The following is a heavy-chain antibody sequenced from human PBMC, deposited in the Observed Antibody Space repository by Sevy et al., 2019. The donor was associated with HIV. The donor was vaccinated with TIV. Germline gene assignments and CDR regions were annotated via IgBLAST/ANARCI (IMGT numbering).Heavy chain of an antibody. CDR1: GFTFSDYY. CDR3: ARVRYDYGSYYFDY. Sequence: GGSLRLSCVASGFTFSDYYMSWIRQAPGKGLEWVSNISTGSTYTNYADSVKGRFTVSRDNSENSLYLQMNSLRAEDTAVYYCARVRYDYGSYYFDYWGQGTLVTVSS. D-gene: IGHD5-18*01. J-gene: IGHJ4*02. CDR2: ISTGSTYT. V-gene: IGHV3-11*06.